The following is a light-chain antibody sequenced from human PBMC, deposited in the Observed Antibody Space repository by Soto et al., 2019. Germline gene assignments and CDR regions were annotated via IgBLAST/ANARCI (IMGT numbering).Light chain of an antibody. V-gene: IGKV3-11*01. CDR3: QQRSNWLWT. Sequence: EIVLTQSPATLSLSPGERATLSCRASQSVSSYLAWYQQKPGQAPRLLIYDASNRATGIPARFSVSGSGTDFTLTISTLEPDDFAVYYCQQRSNWLWTFGQGTTVEIK. J-gene: IGKJ1*01. CDR2: DAS. CDR1: QSVSSY.